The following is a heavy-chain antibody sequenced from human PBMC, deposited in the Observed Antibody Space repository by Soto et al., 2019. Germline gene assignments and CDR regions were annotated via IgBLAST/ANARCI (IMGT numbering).Heavy chain of an antibody. J-gene: IGHJ4*02. CDR3: ARGTCFHY. CDR1: GYTLTTYG. CDR2: ISAYNDHT. Sequence: QVQLVQSGAEVKKPGASVKVSCKAAGYTLTTYGVSWVRQAPGQGLEWVGWISAYNDHTNYAQKFQGRVTMTTDTSTSTPSMMLRILTSDDTAVYYCARGTCFHYWGQGTLVTVSS. D-gene: IGHD1-1*01. V-gene: IGHV1-18*01.